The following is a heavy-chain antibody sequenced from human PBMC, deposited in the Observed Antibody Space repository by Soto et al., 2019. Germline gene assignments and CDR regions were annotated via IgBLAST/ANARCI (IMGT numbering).Heavy chain of an antibody. CDR1: GGTFSSYS. CDR3: ARAHPGYYGSYFDY. J-gene: IGHJ4*02. D-gene: IGHD3-10*01. CDR2: IIPIFGTA. Sequence: GASVKVSCKASGGTFSSYSNSWVRQAPGQGLEWMGGIIPIFGTANYAQKFQGRVTITADKSTSTAYMELSSLRSEDTAVYYCARAHPGYYGSYFDYWGQGTLVTVSS. V-gene: IGHV1-69*06.